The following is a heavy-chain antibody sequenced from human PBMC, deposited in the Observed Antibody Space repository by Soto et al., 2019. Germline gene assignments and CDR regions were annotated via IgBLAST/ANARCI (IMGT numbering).Heavy chain of an antibody. Sequence: QDQLVQSGAEVKKPGSSVKVSCKASGGTFSSHTFSWVRQAPGPGLEWMGRIIPALGTATYAQKFQGRVTITADASVTTVYMELNSLRSEDTAVYYCARPDFGDYWYFDLGGRVTLVTVSS. J-gene: IGHJ2*01. CDR2: IIPALGTA. CDR1: GGTFSSHT. V-gene: IGHV1-69*08. CDR3: ARPDFGDYWYFDL. D-gene: IGHD4-17*01.